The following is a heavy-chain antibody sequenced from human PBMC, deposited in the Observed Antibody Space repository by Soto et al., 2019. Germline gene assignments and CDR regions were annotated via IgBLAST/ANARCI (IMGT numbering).Heavy chain of an antibody. CDR2: ISPYDGST. J-gene: IGHJ6*02. V-gene: IGHV1-46*01. CDR1: GFTFTNYF. D-gene: IGHD2-15*01. Sequence: QVQLVQSGAEVKKPGASVKVSCKASGFTFTNYFFHWVRQAPRQGLEWMGIISPYDGSTNYVQRIQGRVTMTSDTSTSTVYLELSSLRSEDTAVDYCARGDGRGSSCFYYYDGMDVWGHGTTVPVSS. CDR3: ARGDGRGSSCFYYYDGMDV.